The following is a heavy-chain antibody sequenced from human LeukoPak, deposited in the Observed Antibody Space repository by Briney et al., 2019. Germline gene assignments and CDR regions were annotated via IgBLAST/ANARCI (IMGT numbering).Heavy chain of an antibody. J-gene: IGHJ6*04. CDR3: AELCFTMIGGV. D-gene: IGHD3-10*02. V-gene: IGHV3-48*04. CDR2: ISSSGSTK. CDR1: GFTFSTYN. Sequence: GGSLRLSCAASGFTFSTYNMNWIRQAPGKGLEWVSYISSSGSTKYYAYPVKGRITISKTNDKNSLYLQMNSPGAEDPAVYYCAELCFTMIGGVWGKGTTVTISS.